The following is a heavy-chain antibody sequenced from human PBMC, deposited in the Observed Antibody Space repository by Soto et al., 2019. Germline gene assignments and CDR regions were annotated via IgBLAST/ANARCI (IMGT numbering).Heavy chain of an antibody. J-gene: IGHJ6*02. V-gene: IGHV1-46*01. CDR1: RFTFTCKY. CDR2: INPSGGST. D-gene: IGHD1-7*01. CDR3: ARVLMELTPYGTYYSSYCMDV. Sequence: ASAKAPSKASRFTFTCKYMHWVRQGPGQGLEWMGIINPSGGSTSYAQKFQGRVTMTRDTSTSTVYMELSSLRSEDTAVYYCARVLMELTPYGTYYSSYCMDVWGQGTTVTVSS.